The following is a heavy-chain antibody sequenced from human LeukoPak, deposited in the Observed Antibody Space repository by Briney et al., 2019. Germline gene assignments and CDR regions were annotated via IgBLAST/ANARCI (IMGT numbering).Heavy chain of an antibody. CDR1: GGSISSYY. J-gene: IGHJ4*02. D-gene: IGHD3-22*01. CDR3: ARGLYDSSDYYYFDY. CDR2: LYYSGST. V-gene: IGHV4-59*12. Sequence: SETLSLTCTVSGGSISSYYWSWIRQPPGKGLEWIGSLYYSGSTYYNPSLRSRVTISVDTSKNQFSLKLRSVTAADTAVYYCARGLYDSSDYYYFDYWGQGTLVTVSS.